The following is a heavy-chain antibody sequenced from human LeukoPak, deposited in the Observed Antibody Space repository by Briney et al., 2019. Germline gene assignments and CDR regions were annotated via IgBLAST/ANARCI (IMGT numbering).Heavy chain of an antibody. CDR3: ARLWIAARYFDY. CDR2: IYYSGST. CDR1: GGSISSSSYY. Sequence: SETLSLTCTVPGGSISSSSYYWGWIRQPPGKGLEWIGSIYYSGSTYYNPSLKSRVTISVDTSKNQFSLKLSSVTAADTAVYYCARLWIAARYFDYWGQGTLVTVSS. D-gene: IGHD6-6*01. J-gene: IGHJ4*02. V-gene: IGHV4-39*01.